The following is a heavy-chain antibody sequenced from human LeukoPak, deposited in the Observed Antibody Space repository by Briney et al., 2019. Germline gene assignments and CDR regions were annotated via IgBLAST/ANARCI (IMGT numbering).Heavy chain of an antibody. V-gene: IGHV3-20*04. CDR1: GFTFDDYG. J-gene: IGHJ6*03. D-gene: IGHD3-16*01. Sequence: GGSLRLSCAASGFTFDDYGMSCVRQAPGKGLEWVSGINWNGGSTGYADSVKGRFTISRDNAKNSLYLQMNSLRAEDTALYYCARAFAADYSYYYYYMDVWGKGTTVTVSS. CDR2: INWNGGST. CDR3: ARAFAADYSYYYYYMDV.